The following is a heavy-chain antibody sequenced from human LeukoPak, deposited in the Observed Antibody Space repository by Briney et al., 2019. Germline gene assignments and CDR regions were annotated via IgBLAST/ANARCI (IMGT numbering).Heavy chain of an antibody. CDR1: GFTVSRNY. D-gene: IGHD3-9*01. V-gene: IGHV3-53*01. CDR3: ARGNILTGKYMVY. Sequence: QTGGSLRLSCAASGFTVSRNYMNWVRQAPGKGLEWVSLIYSGGSTYYADSVKGRFIISRDNSLYLQMNSLRAEDTAVYYCARGNILTGKYMVYWGQGTLVTVSS. CDR2: IYSGGST. J-gene: IGHJ4*02.